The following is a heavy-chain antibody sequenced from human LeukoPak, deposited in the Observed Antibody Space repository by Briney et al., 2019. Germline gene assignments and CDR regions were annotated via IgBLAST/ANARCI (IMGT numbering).Heavy chain of an antibody. V-gene: IGHV3-23*01. J-gene: IGHJ3*02. D-gene: IGHD3-22*01. CDR2: ISGSGGST. CDR1: GFTFSSYA. CDR3: AKTRMLSDSSGYYYPNWESFGAFDI. Sequence: GGSLRLSCAASGFTFSSYAMSWVRQAPGKGLEWVSAISGSGGSTYYADPVKGRFTISRDNSKNTLYLQMNSLRAEDTAVYYCAKTRMLSDSSGYYYPNWESFGAFDIWGQGTMVTVSS.